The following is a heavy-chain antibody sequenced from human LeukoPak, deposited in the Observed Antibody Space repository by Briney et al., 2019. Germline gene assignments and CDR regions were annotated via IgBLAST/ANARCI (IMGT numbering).Heavy chain of an antibody. CDR1: GGSISSSSYY. CDR3: ARGRGGSYSPLGAFDI. Sequence: SETLSLTCTVSGGSISSSSYYWGWIRQPPGKGLEWIGSIYYSGSTYYNPSLKSRVTISVDTSKNQFSLKLSSVTAADTAVYYCARGRGGSYSPLGAFDIWGQGTMVTVSS. V-gene: IGHV4-39*07. CDR2: IYYSGST. D-gene: IGHD1-26*01. J-gene: IGHJ3*02.